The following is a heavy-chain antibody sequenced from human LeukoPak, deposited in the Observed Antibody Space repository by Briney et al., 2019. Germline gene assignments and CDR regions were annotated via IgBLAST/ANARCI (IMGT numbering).Heavy chain of an antibody. Sequence: PGGSLRLSCAVSGFTFSNYGVHWVRQAPGKGLEWVAVISYDGSNKDYPDTMKGRFTISRDISKNTVYLQMNSLRVDDTAVYYCARAFETTLVTPDVINHHYYYTLDVWGQGTTVTVSS. D-gene: IGHD4-23*01. J-gene: IGHJ6*02. CDR2: ISYDGSNK. CDR3: ARAFETTLVTPDVINHHYYYTLDV. V-gene: IGHV3-30*03. CDR1: GFTFSNYG.